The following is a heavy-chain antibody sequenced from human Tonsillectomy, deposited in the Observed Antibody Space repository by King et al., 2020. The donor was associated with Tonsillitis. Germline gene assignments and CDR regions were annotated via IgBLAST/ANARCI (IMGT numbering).Heavy chain of an antibody. V-gene: IGHV1-2*02. D-gene: IGHD3-22*01. CDR2: INPDSGTT. J-gene: IGHJ1*01. Sequence: QLVQSGAEVKEPGASVKVSCKPSGYTFTDYYIQWVRQAPGQGPEWMGWINPDSGTTDYAQKFQGRVTMTRDTSITTAYMELSRLRSDDTAVYYCARRYYDSSGYYYHFFQHWGQGTLVTVSS. CDR1: GYTFTDYY. CDR3: ARRYYDSSGYYYHFFQH.